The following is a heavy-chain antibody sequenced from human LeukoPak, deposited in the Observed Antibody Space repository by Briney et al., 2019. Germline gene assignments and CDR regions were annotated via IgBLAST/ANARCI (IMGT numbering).Heavy chain of an antibody. CDR3: ATSYQLLEYFDY. Sequence: ASVKVSCKVSGYTLTELSMHWVRQAPGKGHEWMGGFDPEDGETIYAQKFQGRVTMTEDTSTDTAYMELSSLRSEDTAVYYCATSYQLLEYFDYWGQGTLVTVSS. CDR2: FDPEDGET. CDR1: GYTLTELS. J-gene: IGHJ4*02. D-gene: IGHD2-2*01. V-gene: IGHV1-24*01.